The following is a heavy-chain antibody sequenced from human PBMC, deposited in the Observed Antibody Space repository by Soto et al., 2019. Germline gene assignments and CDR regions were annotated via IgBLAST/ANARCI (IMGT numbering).Heavy chain of an antibody. CDR3: ARGDDSCGYPPFDY. J-gene: IGHJ4*02. CDR2: INPSGGST. D-gene: IGHD3-22*01. V-gene: IGHV1-46*01. CDR1: GYTFTSFH. Sequence: QVQLVQSGAEVKKPGASVKVSCKASGYTFTSFHMHWVRQAPGQGLEWMGIINPSGGSTSYAQNFKGRVTMTRDTSTSTVYMELSSLRSDDTAVYYCARGDDSCGYPPFDYWGQGTLVTVSS.